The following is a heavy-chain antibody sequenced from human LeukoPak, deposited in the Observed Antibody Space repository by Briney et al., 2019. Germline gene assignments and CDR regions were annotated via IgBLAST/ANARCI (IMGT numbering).Heavy chain of an antibody. D-gene: IGHD3-9*01. CDR3: ARDRNFDWLGDY. Sequence: GGSLRLSCAASGFTFSSYNMNWVRQATGRGLEWVSIISSSSTYIYYADSVKGRFTISRDNAKNSLYLQMNSLRAEDTAVYYCARDRNFDWLGDYWGQGTLVTVSS. V-gene: IGHV3-21*01. CDR1: GFTFSSYN. J-gene: IGHJ4*02. CDR2: ISSSSTYI.